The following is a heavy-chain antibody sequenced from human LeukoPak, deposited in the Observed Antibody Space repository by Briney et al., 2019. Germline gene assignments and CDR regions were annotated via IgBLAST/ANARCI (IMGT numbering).Heavy chain of an antibody. CDR2: INPNSGGT. CDR3: ARGPGYYYDSSGYGGY. D-gene: IGHD3-22*01. J-gene: IGHJ4*02. CDR1: GYTFTGDY. V-gene: IGHV1-2*06. Sequence: ASVKVSCKASGYTFTGDYMHWVRQAPGQGLEWMGRINPNSGGTNYAQKFQGRVTMTRDTSISTAYMELSRLRSDDTAVYYCARGPGYYYDSSGYGGYWGQGTLVTVSS.